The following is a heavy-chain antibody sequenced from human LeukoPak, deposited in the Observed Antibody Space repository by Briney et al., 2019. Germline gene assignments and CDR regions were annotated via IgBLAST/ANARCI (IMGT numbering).Heavy chain of an antibody. J-gene: IGHJ4*02. Sequence: SETLSLTCAVYGGSFSDYYWSWIRQPPGKGLEWIGEINHSGSTNYNPSLKSRVTISVDTSKNQFSLKLSSVTAADTAVYYCARGEITGTTDWGQGTLVTVSS. D-gene: IGHD1-7*01. CDR2: INHSGST. CDR3: ARGEITGTTD. V-gene: IGHV4-34*01. CDR1: GGSFSDYY.